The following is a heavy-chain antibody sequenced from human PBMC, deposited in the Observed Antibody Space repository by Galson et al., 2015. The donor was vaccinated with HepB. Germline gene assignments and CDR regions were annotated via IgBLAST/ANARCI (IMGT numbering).Heavy chain of an antibody. CDR3: ARRVVVVVAATFWFDP. J-gene: IGHJ5*02. CDR2: IYYSGST. Sequence: SETLSLTCTVSGGSISSSSYYWGWIRQPPGKGLEWIGSIYYSGSTYYNLSLKSRVTISVDTSKNQFSLKLSSVTAADTAVYYCARRVVVVVAATFWFDPWGQGTLVTVSS. CDR1: GGSISSSSYY. V-gene: IGHV4-39*01. D-gene: IGHD2-15*01.